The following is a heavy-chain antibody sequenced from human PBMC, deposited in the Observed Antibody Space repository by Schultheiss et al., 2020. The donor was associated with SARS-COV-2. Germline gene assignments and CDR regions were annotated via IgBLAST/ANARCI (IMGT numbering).Heavy chain of an antibody. D-gene: IGHD6-19*01. J-gene: IGHJ5*02. CDR2: INSDGSST. CDR3: ARDLLRYSSGWENWFDP. CDR1: GFTFSSYW. V-gene: IGHV3-74*01. Sequence: GESLKISCAASGFTFSSYWMHWVRQAPGKGLVWVSRINSDGSSTSYADSVKGRFTISRDNAKNTLYLQMNSLRAEDTAVYYCARDLLRYSSGWENWFDPWGQGTLVTVSS.